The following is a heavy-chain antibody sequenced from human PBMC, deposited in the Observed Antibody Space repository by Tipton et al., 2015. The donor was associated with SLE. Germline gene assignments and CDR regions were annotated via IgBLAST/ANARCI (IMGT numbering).Heavy chain of an antibody. CDR1: GGSFSGYY. D-gene: IGHD7-27*01. CDR3: ARGELTAGYFDL. Sequence: TLSLTCAVYGGSFSGYYWSWIRQPPGKGLEWIGEINHSGSTNYNPSLKSRVTISVDTSKNQFSLKLSSVTAADTAVYYCARGELTAGYFDLWGRGTLVTVSS. V-gene: IGHV4-34*01. CDR2: INHSGST. J-gene: IGHJ2*01.